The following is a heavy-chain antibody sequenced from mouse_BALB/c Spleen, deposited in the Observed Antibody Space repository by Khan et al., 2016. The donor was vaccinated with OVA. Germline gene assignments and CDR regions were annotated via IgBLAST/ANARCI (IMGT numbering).Heavy chain of an antibody. CDR1: GFSLSRYN. J-gene: IGHJ4*01. Sequence: QVQLKDSGPGLVAPSQSLSITCTVSGFSLSRYNIHWVRQPPGKGLEWLGMIWGGGGTDYNSTLKSRLNINKDNSKSQVFLKMNSLQTDDTAMYYGARAYYRYDGYYAMDYWGQGTSVTVSS. CDR3: ARAYYRYDGYYAMDY. D-gene: IGHD2-14*01. V-gene: IGHV2-6-4*01. CDR2: IWGGGGT.